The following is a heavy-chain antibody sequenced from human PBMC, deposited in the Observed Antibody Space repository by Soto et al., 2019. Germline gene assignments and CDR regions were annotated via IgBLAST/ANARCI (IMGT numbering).Heavy chain of an antibody. CDR2: INHSGST. D-gene: IGHD6-19*01. V-gene: IGHV4-34*01. J-gene: IGHJ4*02. CDR3: ASRGAMQWLR. CDR1: GGSFSGYY. Sequence: QVQLQQWGAGLLKPSETLSLTCAVYGGSFSGYYWSWIRQPPGKGLEWIGEINHSGSTNYNPSLKSGVTISVDTSEPQFSLKLSSVTAAAAAGYYCASRGAMQWLRWGQGTLVTVSS.